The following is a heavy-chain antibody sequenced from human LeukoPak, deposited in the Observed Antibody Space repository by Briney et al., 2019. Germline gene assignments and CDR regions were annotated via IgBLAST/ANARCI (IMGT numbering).Heavy chain of an antibody. Sequence: AGGSLRLSCVVSGVSLSSHGMHWVRQAPGKGLEWLTFTWSDGRSEYYADSVKGRFTVSRDNSKNTVYLQINSLRVEDTAVYYCARDRGNDYFDSWGQGTLVTVSS. J-gene: IGHJ4*02. V-gene: IGHV3-33*01. CDR2: TWSDGRSE. CDR1: GVSLSSHG. CDR3: ARDRGNDYFDS.